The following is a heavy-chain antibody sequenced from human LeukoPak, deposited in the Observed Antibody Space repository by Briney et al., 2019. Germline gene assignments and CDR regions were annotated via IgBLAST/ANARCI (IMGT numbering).Heavy chain of an antibody. V-gene: IGHV4-34*01. CDR1: GGSFSGYY. Sequence: SETLSLTCAVYGGSFSGYYWSWIRQPPGEGLEWIGEINHSGSTNYNPSLKSRVTISVDTSKNQFSLKLSSVTAADTAVYYCAARYYDFWSGYYTGDYWGQGTLVTVSS. D-gene: IGHD3-3*01. CDR3: AARYYDFWSGYYTGDY. CDR2: INHSGST. J-gene: IGHJ4*02.